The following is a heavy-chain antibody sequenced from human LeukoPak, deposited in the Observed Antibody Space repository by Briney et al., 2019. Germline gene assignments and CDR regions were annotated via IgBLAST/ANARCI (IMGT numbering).Heavy chain of an antibody. D-gene: IGHD3-22*01. V-gene: IGHV1-69*04. J-gene: IGHJ6*02. CDR1: GGTFSSYA. CDR3: ARATPYDSSGYYYLYYYGMDV. CDR2: IIPILGIA. Sequence: SVKVSCKASGGTFSSYAISWVRQAPGQGLEWMGRIIPILGIANYAQKFQGRVTITADKSTSTAYMELRSLRSDDTAVYYCARATPYDSSGYYYLYYYGMDVWGQGTTVTVSS.